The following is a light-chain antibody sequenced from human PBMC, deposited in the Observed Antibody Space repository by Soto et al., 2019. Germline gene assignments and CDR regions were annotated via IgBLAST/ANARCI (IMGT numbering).Light chain of an antibody. CDR3: CSYTTISTLV. CDR2: EVY. Sequence: QSAQTQPASVSGSPGQSITISCTGTNSDVGTYNHVSWYQQHPGKAPQLIIYEVYNQPSGLSNRFSASKSGNTASLTISGLQAEDESDYYCCSYTTISTLVFGTGTKLTVL. J-gene: IGLJ1*01. CDR1: NSDVGTYNH. V-gene: IGLV2-14*01.